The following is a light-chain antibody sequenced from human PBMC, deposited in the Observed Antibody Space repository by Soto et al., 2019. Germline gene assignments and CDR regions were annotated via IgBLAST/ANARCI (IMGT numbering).Light chain of an antibody. CDR1: RVDSNSY. J-gene: IGKJ5*01. V-gene: IGKV3D-20*02. Sequence: ETVLTQSPATLSLSPGERATLSCRAHRVDSNSYLGWYQQNPGQAPRLLMEGDSVRGARVPDSFSGSGSGTDFTLTSLGLEAEAFAVYYCRLYWLSTHFGQGTRLEIK. CDR2: GDS. CDR3: RLYWLSTH.